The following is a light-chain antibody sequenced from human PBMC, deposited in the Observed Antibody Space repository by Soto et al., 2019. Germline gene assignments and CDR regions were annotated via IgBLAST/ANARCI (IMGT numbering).Light chain of an antibody. CDR2: GAS. CDR1: TSVTSDY. Sequence: EIVLTPSPGPLSLSPGARAALSCRARTSVTSDYVAWYQQKPGQAPRLLISGASNRATGIPDRVRGSGSGTDFTLTISRLEAEDFAVYDCQQDASALLTFGGGTKVESK. J-gene: IGKJ4*01. CDR3: QQDASALLT. V-gene: IGKV3-20*01.